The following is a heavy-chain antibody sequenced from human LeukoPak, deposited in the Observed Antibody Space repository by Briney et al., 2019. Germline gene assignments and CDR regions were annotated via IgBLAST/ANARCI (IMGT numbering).Heavy chain of an antibody. CDR2: IHYSRNT. D-gene: IGHD1-26*01. V-gene: IGHV4-39*02. J-gene: IGHJ4*02. CDR1: GGSISSSSYY. Sequence: SETLSLTCAVSGGSISSSSYYWGWIRQPPGKGLEWIGNIHYSRNTYYNPSLKSRVTISVDTSKNQFSLKLSSVTAADTAVYYCARDSLGAGTVGATSGYWGQGTLVTVSS. CDR3: ARDSLGAGTVGATSGY.